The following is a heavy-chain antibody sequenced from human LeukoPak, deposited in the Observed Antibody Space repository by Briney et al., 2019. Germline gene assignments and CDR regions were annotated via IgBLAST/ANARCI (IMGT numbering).Heavy chain of an antibody. J-gene: IGHJ4*02. Sequence: PGGSLRLSCAASGFTFSSYAMSWVRQAPGKGLEWVSAISGSGGSTYYADSVKGRFTISRDNSKNTLYLQMNSLRAEDTAVYYCAKVRGTGYNWNDFFAYWGQGTLVTVSS. CDR1: GFTFSSYA. CDR3: AKVRGTGYNWNDFFAY. CDR2: ISGSGGST. V-gene: IGHV3-23*01. D-gene: IGHD1-1*01.